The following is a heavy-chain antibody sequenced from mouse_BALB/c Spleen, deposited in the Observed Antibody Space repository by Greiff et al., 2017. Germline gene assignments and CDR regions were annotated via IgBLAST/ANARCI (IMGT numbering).Heavy chain of an antibody. D-gene: IGHD1-1*01. J-gene: IGHJ1*01. V-gene: IGHV1-77*01. CDR3: ANGVGGYFDV. CDR2: IYPGSGST. CDR1: GYTFTDYV. Sequence: VKLQESGPELVKPGASVKMSCKASGYTFTDYVISWVKQRTGQGLEWIGEIYPGSGSTYYNEKFKGKATLTADKSSNTAYMQLSSLTSEDSAVYFCANGVGGYFDVWGAGTTVTVSS.